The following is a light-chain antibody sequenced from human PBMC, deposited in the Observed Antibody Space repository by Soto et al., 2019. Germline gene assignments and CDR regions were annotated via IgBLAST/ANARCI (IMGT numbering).Light chain of an antibody. CDR1: QSVSSY. J-gene: IGKJ5*01. Sequence: EIELTQSPCTLSLSTGERATLSCRASQSVSSYLAWYQQKPGQAPRLLIYGASSRATGIPDRFSGSGSGTDFTPTSSRLEHEYFAVYYCQQYGSSPWTFGQGTRLEV. CDR3: QQYGSSPWT. CDR2: GAS. V-gene: IGKV3-20*01.